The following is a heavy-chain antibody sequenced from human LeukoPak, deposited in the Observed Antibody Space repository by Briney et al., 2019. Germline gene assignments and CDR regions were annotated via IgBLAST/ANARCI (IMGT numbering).Heavy chain of an antibody. CDR2: MSPGDADT. V-gene: IGHV5-51*01. D-gene: IGHD6-13*01. Sequence: GESLKISFQGSGYSFTSYWIGWVRPMPGKGLEWIGIMSPGDADTRYSPSFQGQVTISADKSVSTAYLQWSSLKASDTAMYYCARVIEAAAGGSFDPWGQGTLVTVSS. J-gene: IGHJ5*02. CDR3: ARVIEAAAGGSFDP. CDR1: GYSFTSYW.